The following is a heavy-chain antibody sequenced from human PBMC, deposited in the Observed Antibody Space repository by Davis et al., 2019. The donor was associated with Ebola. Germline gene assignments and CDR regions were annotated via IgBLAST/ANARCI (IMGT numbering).Heavy chain of an antibody. V-gene: IGHV3-74*01. Sequence: HTGGSLRLSCEASGFIFSRYWMHWVRQVSGKGLVWVSGIDPDGSRVSYADSVKGRFTISRDNAKDTVYLQMNSLRAEDTAEYYCATLSYGMDVWGQGTTVTVSS. CDR1: GFIFSRYW. CDR2: IDPDGSRV. CDR3: ATLSYGMDV. J-gene: IGHJ6*02.